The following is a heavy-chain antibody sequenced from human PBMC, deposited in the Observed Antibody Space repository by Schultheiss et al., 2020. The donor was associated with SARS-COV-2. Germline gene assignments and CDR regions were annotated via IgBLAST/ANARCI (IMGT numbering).Heavy chain of an antibody. CDR3: ARESLLRYSSSPRAFDI. Sequence: GGSLRLSCAASGFTFSSSWMHWVCQAPEKGQEWVADIKCDGSEKYYVDSVKGRLTISRDNAKNTLYLQMNSLRAEDTAVYYCARESLLRYSSSPRAFDIWGQGTMVTVSS. V-gene: IGHV3-52*02. CDR2: IKCDGSEK. D-gene: IGHD6-6*01. CDR1: GFTFSSSW. J-gene: IGHJ3*02.